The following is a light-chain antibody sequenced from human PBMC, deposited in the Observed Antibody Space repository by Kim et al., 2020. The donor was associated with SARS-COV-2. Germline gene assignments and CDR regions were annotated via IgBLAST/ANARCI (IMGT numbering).Light chain of an antibody. V-gene: IGLV1-51*01. CDR3: GTWDSSLSAGV. J-gene: IGLJ3*02. CDR1: SSNIGNNY. CDR2: DNN. Sequence: QSVLTQPPSVSAAPGQRVTISCSGSSSNIGNNYVSWYQQFPGTAPKLLIFDNNKRPSGIPDRFSGSKSGTSATLDITGLQTGDEADYFCGTWDSSLSAGVFGGGTQLTDL.